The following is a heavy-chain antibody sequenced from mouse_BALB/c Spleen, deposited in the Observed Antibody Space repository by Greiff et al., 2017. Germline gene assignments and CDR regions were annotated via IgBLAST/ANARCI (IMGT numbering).Heavy chain of an antibody. CDR1: GYSFTSYY. Sequence: QVQLKESGPELVKPGASVKISCKASGYSFTSYYIHWVKQRPGQGLEWIGWIFPGSGNTKYNEKFKGKATLTADTSSSTAYMQLSSLTSEDSAVYFCARVIYYGSSYLYYAMDYWGQGTSVTVSS. CDR3: ARVIYYGSSYLYYAMDY. J-gene: IGHJ4*01. D-gene: IGHD1-1*01. V-gene: IGHV1-66*01. CDR2: IFPGSGNT.